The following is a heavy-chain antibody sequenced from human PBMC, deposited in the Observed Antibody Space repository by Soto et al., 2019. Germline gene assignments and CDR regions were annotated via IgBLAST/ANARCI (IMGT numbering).Heavy chain of an antibody. CDR3: ARDSPLRYCSGGSCSYYFDY. V-gene: IGHV3-48*01. D-gene: IGHD2-15*01. CDR2: ISSSSSTI. CDR1: GFTFSSYS. Sequence: GGSLRLSCAASGFTFSSYSMNWVRQAPGKGLEWVSYISSSSSTIYYADSVKGRFTISRDNAKNSLYLQMNSLRAEDTAVYYCARDSPLRYCSGGSCSYYFDYWGQGTLVTVSS. J-gene: IGHJ4*02.